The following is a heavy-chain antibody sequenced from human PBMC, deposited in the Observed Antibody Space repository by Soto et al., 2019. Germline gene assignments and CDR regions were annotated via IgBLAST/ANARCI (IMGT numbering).Heavy chain of an antibody. V-gene: IGHV4-34*01. CDR3: AGGTGTTTVSYYYYYMDV. Sequence: SETLSLTCAVYGGSFSGYYWSWIRQPPGKGLEWIGEINHSGSTNYNPSLKSRVTISVDTSKNQFSLKLSSVTAADTAVYYCAGGTGTTTVSYYYYYMDVWGKGTTVTV. D-gene: IGHD1-1*01. CDR2: INHSGST. CDR1: GGSFSGYY. J-gene: IGHJ6*03.